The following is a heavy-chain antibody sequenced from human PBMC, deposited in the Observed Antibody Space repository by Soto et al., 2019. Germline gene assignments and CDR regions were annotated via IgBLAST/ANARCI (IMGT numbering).Heavy chain of an antibody. V-gene: IGHV4-34*01. Sequence: SETLSLTCAVYGGSFSGYYWSWIRQPPGKGLEWIGEINHSGSTNYNPSLKSRVTISVDTSKNQFSLKLRSVTAADTAVYYCASLGVYYGGNRQGYWGQGTLVTVSS. CDR2: INHSGST. J-gene: IGHJ4*02. D-gene: IGHD4-17*01. CDR3: ASLGVYYGGNRQGY. CDR1: GGSFSGYY.